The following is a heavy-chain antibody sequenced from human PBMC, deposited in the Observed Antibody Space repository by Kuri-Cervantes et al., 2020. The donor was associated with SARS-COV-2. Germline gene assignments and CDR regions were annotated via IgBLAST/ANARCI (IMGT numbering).Heavy chain of an antibody. CDR3: ARDPGGDLLLQYYYGMDV. D-gene: IGHD2-15*01. J-gene: IGHJ6*02. CDR1: GFTFSSYG. Sequence: GGSLRLSCAASGFTFSSYGMHWARQAPGKGLEWVAVIWYDGSNKYYADSVKGRFTISRDNSKNTLYLQMNSLRAEDTAVYYCARDPGGDLLLQYYYGMDVWGQGTTVTVSS. CDR2: IWYDGSNK. V-gene: IGHV3-33*01.